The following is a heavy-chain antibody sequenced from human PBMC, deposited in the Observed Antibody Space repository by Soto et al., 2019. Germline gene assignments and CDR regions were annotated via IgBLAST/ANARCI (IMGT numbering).Heavy chain of an antibody. J-gene: IGHJ4*02. V-gene: IGHV4-4*02. CDR2: IYHSGSA. CDR1: GGSVSSTYW. Sequence: QVELQESGPGLVKPSGTLSLTCAVSGGSVSSTYWWSWVRQPPGKGLEWSGEIYHSGSANYNPSLKSRVTISVDNSKNQFSLNLNSVTAADTAVYYCARYNAASGTYYFDYWGQGTLVTVSS. D-gene: IGHD6-13*01. CDR3: ARYNAASGTYYFDY.